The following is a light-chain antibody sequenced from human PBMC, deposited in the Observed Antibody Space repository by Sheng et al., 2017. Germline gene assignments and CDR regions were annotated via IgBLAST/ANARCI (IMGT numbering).Light chain of an antibody. CDR1: PSISNNY. V-gene: IGKV3-20*01. J-gene: IGKJ4*01. Sequence: DIVLTQSPGTLSLSPGETATLSCRARPSISNNYLAWYQQKPGQAPRLLIYDTSTRASGTPARFSGSGSGTDFTLTISSLEPEDFATYYCQHYYNTPFTFGGGTKVEIK. CDR2: DTS. CDR3: QHYYNTPFT.